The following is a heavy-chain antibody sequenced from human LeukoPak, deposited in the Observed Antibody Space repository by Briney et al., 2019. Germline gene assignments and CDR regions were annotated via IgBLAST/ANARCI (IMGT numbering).Heavy chain of an antibody. J-gene: IGHJ4*02. CDR3: ARYVVYGSGKYYFYY. CDR2: INYSGST. D-gene: IGHD3-10*01. Sequence: PSETLFLTCTVSGGSVSSTTYYWSWIRQPPGKGLEWIASINYSGSTYYNPSLKSRVTISVDTSENQFSLKLSSVTAADTAVYYCARYVVYGSGKYYFYYWGQGTLVTVPS. V-gene: IGHV4-39*01. CDR1: GGSVSSTTYY.